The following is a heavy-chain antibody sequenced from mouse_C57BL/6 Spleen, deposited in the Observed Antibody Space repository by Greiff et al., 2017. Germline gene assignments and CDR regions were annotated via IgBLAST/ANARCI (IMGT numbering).Heavy chain of an antibody. J-gene: IGHJ3*01. CDR2: IWGDGST. Sequence: QVQLKQSGPGLVAPSQSLSITCTVSGFSLTSYGVSWVRQPPGKGLEWLGVIWGDGSTNYHSALISRLSISKDNSKSQVFLKLNSLETDDTATYYCAKPGDGYGRAWFAYWGQGTLVTVSA. V-gene: IGHV2-3*01. D-gene: IGHD2-3*01. CDR1: GFSLTSYG. CDR3: AKPGDGYGRAWFAY.